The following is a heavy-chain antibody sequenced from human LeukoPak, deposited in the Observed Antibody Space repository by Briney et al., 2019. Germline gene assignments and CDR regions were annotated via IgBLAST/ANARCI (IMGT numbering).Heavy chain of an antibody. D-gene: IGHD3-10*01. CDR1: GGSISSGGYY. J-gene: IGHJ4*02. V-gene: IGHV4-31*03. Sequence: KPSETLSLTCTVSGGSISSGGYYWGWIRQHPGKGLEWIGYIYYSGSTYYNPSLKSRVALSVDTSKNQFSLKLTSVTAADTAVYYCAIAVYPNMVSLDYWGQGTLVTVSS. CDR2: IYYSGST. CDR3: AIAVYPNMVSLDY.